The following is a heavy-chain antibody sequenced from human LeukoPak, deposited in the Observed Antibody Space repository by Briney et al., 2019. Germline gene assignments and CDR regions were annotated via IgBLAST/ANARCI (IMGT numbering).Heavy chain of an antibody. CDR2: INHSGST. D-gene: IGHD3-10*01. CDR1: GESFSGYY. J-gene: IGHJ5*02. CDR3: ASGGSSGWFDP. V-gene: IGHV4-34*01. Sequence: PSETLSLTCAVYGESFSGYYWSWIRQPPGKGLEWIGEINHSGSTNYNPSLKSRVTISVDTSKNQFSLKLSSVTAADTAVYYCASGGSSGWFDPWGQGTLVTVSS.